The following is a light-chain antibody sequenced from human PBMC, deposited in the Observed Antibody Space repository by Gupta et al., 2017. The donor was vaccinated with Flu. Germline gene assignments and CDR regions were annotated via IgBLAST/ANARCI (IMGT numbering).Light chain of an antibody. Sequence: PGDTLTKQDADWYQQKPGQAAVLVICKDSERTSGIPERFSGSNSGTTVTLTISGVHAEDEADYYCQSADRSGSWVCGGGTKLTVL. CDR3: QSADRSGSWV. CDR2: KDS. J-gene: IGLJ3*02. CDR1: TLTKQD. V-gene: IGLV3-25*03.